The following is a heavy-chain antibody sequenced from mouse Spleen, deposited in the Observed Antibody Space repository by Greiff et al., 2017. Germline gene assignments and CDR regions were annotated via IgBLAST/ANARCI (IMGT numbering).Heavy chain of an antibody. CDR3: TRSEVLINGAMDY. CDR2: INPSNGGT. CDR1: GYTFTSYY. Sequence: QVQLKQPGAELVKPGASVKLSCKASGYTFTSYYMYWVKQRPGQGLEWIGGINPSNGGTNFNEKFKSKATLTVDKSSSTAYMQLSSLTSEDSAVYYCTRSEVLINGAMDYWGQGTSVTVSS. V-gene: IGHV1S81*02. J-gene: IGHJ4*01. D-gene: IGHD2-4*01.